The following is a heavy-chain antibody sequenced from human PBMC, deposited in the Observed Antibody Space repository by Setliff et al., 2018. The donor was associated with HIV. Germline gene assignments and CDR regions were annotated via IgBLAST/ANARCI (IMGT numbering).Heavy chain of an antibody. CDR3: ASGSGYCTKGDCYIGVHRTPYKYYFDS. Sequence: AVKVSCKASGYSFHRYYMHWVRQAPGQGLEWMGGSIPHFGTTNYAQKFQGRVTLTTDELMTTAYMELTSLRSEDTAVYYCASGSGYCTKGDCYIGVHRTPYKYYFDSWGHGTLVTVSS. V-gene: IGHV1-69*05. J-gene: IGHJ4*01. CDR1: GYSFHRYY. CDR2: SIPHFGTT. D-gene: IGHD2-8*01.